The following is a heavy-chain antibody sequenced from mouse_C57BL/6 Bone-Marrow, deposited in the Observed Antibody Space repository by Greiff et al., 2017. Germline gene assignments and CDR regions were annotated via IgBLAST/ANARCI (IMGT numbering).Heavy chain of an antibody. V-gene: IGHV1-59*01. CDR1: GYTFTSYW. D-gene: IGHD2-1*01. J-gene: IGHJ3*01. CDR3: AIFYGIFAY. CDR2: IDPSDSYT. Sequence: VQLQQPGAELVRPGTSVKLSCKASGYTFTSYWMHWVKQRPGQGLEWIGVIDPSDSYTNYNQKFKGKATLTVDTSSSTAYMQLSSLTSEDSAVYYCAIFYGIFAYWGQGTLVTVSA.